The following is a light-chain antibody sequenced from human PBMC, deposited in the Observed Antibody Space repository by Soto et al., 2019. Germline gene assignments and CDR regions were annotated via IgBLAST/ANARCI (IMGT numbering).Light chain of an antibody. CDR3: QQYNNWPLQT. CDR1: QSVSSN. J-gene: IGKJ1*01. Sequence: DIVMARSPATLSVSPGERATLSFRSSQSVSSNLAWYQQKPGQAPRLLIYGASTRATGIPARFSGSGSGTEFTLTISSLQSEDFAVYYCQQYNNWPLQTFGQGTKVDIK. CDR2: GAS. V-gene: IGKV3-15*01.